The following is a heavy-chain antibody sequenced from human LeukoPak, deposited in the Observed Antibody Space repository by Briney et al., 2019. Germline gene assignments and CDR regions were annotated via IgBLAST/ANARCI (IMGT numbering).Heavy chain of an antibody. D-gene: IGHD2-2*01. CDR1: GFTITTYA. V-gene: IGHV3-23*01. J-gene: IGHJ6*02. Sequence: PGGSLRLSCAASGFTITTYAMSWVRQAPGKGMEWVSGISGSGGSRYYADSVKGRFTISRDYSKDTLYLQMNSLRAEDTAVYYCAKDAGVDIVVAPAHGMDVWGQGTMVTVSS. CDR2: ISGSGGSR. CDR3: AKDAGVDIVVAPAHGMDV.